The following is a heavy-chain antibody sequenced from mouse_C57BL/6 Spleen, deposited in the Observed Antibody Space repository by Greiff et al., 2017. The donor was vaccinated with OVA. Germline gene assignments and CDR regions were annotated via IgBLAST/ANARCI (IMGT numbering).Heavy chain of an antibody. CDR3: AKKSPYAMDY. V-gene: IGHV5-17*01. Sequence: EVKLMESGGGLVKPGGSLKLSCAASGFTFSDYGMHWVRQAPEKGLEWVAYISSGSSTIYYADTVKGRFTISRDNAKSTLFLQMTRLRSEDTAMYYGAKKSPYAMDYWGQGTSVTVSS. CDR2: ISSGSSTI. CDR1: GFTFSDYG. J-gene: IGHJ4*01.